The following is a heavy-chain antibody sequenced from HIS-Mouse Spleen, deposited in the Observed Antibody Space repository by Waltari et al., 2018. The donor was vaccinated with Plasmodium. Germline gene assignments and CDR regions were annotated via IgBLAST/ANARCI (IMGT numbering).Heavy chain of an antibody. CDR1: GGSISSYY. D-gene: IGHD6-13*01. CDR2: IYTSGST. V-gene: IGHV4-4*07. Sequence: QVQLQESGPGLVKPSETLSLTCTVSGGSISSYYWSWIRQPAGKGLEWIGRIYTSGSTKYNPGRKCRGTMSIDTSKNPLAGKLSPGTAADTAVYYWARGAAAAGNWRHYGMDVWGQGTTVTVSS. CDR3: ARGAAAAGNWRHYGMDV. J-gene: IGHJ6*02.